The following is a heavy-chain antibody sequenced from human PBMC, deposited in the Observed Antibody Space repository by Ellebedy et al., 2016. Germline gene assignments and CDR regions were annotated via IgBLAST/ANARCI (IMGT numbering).Heavy chain of an antibody. CDR3: ARARYCSSTSCYHLDY. D-gene: IGHD2-2*01. CDR2: IIPIFGTA. CDR1: GGTFSSYA. V-gene: IGHV1-69*13. J-gene: IGHJ4*02. Sequence: SVKVSXKASGGTFSSYAISWVRQAPGQGLEWMGGIIPIFGTANYAQKFQGRVTITADESTSTAYMELSSLRSEDTAVYYCARARYCSSTSCYHLDYWGQGTLVTVSS.